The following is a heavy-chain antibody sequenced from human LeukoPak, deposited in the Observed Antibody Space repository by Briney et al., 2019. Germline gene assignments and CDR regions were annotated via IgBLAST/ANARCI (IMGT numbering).Heavy chain of an antibody. CDR2: ITRSSYI. Sequence: GGSLRLTCAASGFTFSSYSMNWVRQAPGKGLEWVSSITRSSYIYYADSVKGRFTISRDNAKNSLYLQMNSLRAEDTAVYYCARDNGSGGYYYEWGQGTLVTVSS. CDR1: GFTFSSYS. J-gene: IGHJ4*02. V-gene: IGHV3-21*01. D-gene: IGHD3-22*01. CDR3: ARDNGSGGYYYE.